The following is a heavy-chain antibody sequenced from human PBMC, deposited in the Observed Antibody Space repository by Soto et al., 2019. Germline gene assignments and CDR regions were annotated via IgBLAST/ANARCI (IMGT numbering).Heavy chain of an antibody. CDR3: ARDRGDGGENY. CDR1: GGTFSSYT. CDR2: IIPILGIA. D-gene: IGHD2-21*02. Sequence: QVQLVQSGAEVKKPGSSVKVSCKASGGTFSSYTISWVRQAPGQGLEWMGRIIPILGIANYAQKFQGRVTIPADKSTSTAYMELSSLRSEDTAVYYCARDRGDGGENYWCHGTLVTVSS. J-gene: IGHJ4*01. V-gene: IGHV1-69*08.